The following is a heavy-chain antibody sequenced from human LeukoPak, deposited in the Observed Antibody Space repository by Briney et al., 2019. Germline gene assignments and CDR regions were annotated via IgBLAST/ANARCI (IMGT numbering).Heavy chain of an antibody. CDR3: ARDRGDSSGYYLDAFDI. CDR2: IYTGGTA. J-gene: IGHJ3*02. CDR1: GLTVSSNY. D-gene: IGHD3-22*01. Sequence: PGGSLRLSCAASGLTVSSNYMSWVRQAPGKGLEWVSVIYTGGTAYYVDSVKGRFSISRHNSNNTLYLQMNSLRVEDTAVYYCARDRGDSSGYYLDAFDIWGQGTMVTVSS. V-gene: IGHV3-53*04.